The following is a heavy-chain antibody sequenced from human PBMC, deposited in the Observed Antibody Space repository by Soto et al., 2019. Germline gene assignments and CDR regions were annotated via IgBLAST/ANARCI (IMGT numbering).Heavy chain of an antibody. CDR2: INAKSGGT. Sequence: GASVKVSCKASGYTITAHLLHWVRQAPGQGLEWMGWINAKSGGTDYAQKFQDRVTMSRDTSINTAYMQLSRLTSDDTAVYYCARGDSTDCSNGVCSFFYNHDMDVWGQGTTVTVSS. V-gene: IGHV1-2*02. CDR1: GYTITAHL. D-gene: IGHD2-8*01. CDR3: ARGDSTDCSNGVCSFFYNHDMDV. J-gene: IGHJ6*02.